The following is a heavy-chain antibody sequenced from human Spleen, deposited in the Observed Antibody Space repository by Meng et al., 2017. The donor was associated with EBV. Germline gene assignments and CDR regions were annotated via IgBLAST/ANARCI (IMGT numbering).Heavy chain of an antibody. V-gene: IGHV1-18*01. CDR2: ISAYNGNT. CDR3: AGGHTPLEY. Sequence: QVQLWQSGAEVTKPGASVKVSCKASGYTFTSYGISWVRQAPGQGLEWMGWISAYNGNTNYAQKLQGRVTMTTDTSTSTIYMELSSLRSEDTAIYYCAGGHTPLEYWGQGTLVTVSS. D-gene: IGHD5-24*01. CDR1: GYTFTSYG. J-gene: IGHJ4*02.